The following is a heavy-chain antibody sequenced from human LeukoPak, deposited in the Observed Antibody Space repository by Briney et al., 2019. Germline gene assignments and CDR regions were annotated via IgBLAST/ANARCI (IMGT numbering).Heavy chain of an antibody. CDR1: GFTFSSYA. D-gene: IGHD2-2*01. CDR3: ARDRSRNYSCDY. Sequence: GGSLRLSCAASGFTFSSYAMHWVRQAPGKGLEWVAVISYDGSNKYYADSVKGRFTISRDNSKNTVYLQMTSLRTEDTAVYYCARDRSRNYSCDYWGQGTLVSASS. CDR2: ISYDGSNK. V-gene: IGHV3-30-3*01. J-gene: IGHJ4*02.